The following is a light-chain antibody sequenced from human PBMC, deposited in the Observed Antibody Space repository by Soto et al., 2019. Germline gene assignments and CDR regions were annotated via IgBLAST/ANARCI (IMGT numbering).Light chain of an antibody. CDR2: EVS. CDR1: SSDVGSHNL. V-gene: IGLV2-23*02. J-gene: IGLJ7*01. CDR3: CSYGGSRAV. Sequence: QSALTQPASVSGSPGQSITISCTGTSSDVGSHNLVSWYQQHPGQAPKLMIYEVSKRPLGVSARFSASKSGNTASLTISGLQAEGEADYYCCSYGGSRAVFGGGIQLPVL.